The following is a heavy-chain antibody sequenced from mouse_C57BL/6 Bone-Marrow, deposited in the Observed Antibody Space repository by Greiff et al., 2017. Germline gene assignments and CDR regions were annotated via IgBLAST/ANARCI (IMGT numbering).Heavy chain of an antibody. CDR2: IHPNSGRT. CDR3: ARGIYYDYDVPFFFDY. V-gene: IGHV1-64*01. J-gene: IGHJ2*01. Sequence: VQLQQPGAELVKPGASVKLSCKASGYTFTSYWMHWVKQRPGQGLEWIGMIHPNSGRTNYNEKFKSKATLTVDKSSSTAYMQLSSLTSEDSAVYYCARGIYYDYDVPFFFDYWGQGTTLTVSS. D-gene: IGHD2-4*01. CDR1: GYTFTSYW.